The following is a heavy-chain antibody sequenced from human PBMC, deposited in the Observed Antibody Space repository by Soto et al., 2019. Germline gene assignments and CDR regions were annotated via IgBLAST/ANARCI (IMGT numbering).Heavy chain of an antibody. CDR1: GGPFISYA. Sequence: VKVSCKASGGPFISYAISWVRQSPGQGLEWMGGIIPIFGTANYAQKFQGRVTITADKSTSTAYMELSSLRSEDTAVYYCAREIGRVAATPFKGMDVWGQGTTVTVSS. CDR3: AREIGRVAATPFKGMDV. CDR2: IIPIFGTA. D-gene: IGHD1-26*01. J-gene: IGHJ6*02. V-gene: IGHV1-69*06.